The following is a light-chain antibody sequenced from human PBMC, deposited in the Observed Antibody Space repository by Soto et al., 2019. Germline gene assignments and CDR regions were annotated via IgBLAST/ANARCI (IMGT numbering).Light chain of an antibody. CDR2: EVS. CDR3: GSYTSSSNYV. Sequence: QSALTQPASVSGSPGQSITISCTGYIHYDFVSWYQQHPGTAPKLVIYEVSNRPSGTSERFSGSKSGHTASLTISGLQTEDEAVYYCGSYTSSSNYVFGTGTKLTVL. V-gene: IGLV2-14*01. J-gene: IGLJ1*01. CDR1: IHYDF.